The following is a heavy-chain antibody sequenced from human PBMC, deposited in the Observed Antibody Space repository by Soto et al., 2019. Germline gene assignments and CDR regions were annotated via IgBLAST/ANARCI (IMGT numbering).Heavy chain of an antibody. CDR3: ARRGLSNNDD. CDR2: ILHIGDSA. J-gene: IGHJ4*01. CDR1: GFSFSSNA. V-gene: IGHV3-23*01. Sequence: DVQLLESGGGLVQPGGYLRLSCVASGFSFSSNAMTWVRQAPGKGLEWVASILHIGDSAYYADSVKGRFTISRDNSKRTLYRQMPRLSAEDTAVYYCARRGLSNNDDLGHGNLVTVSS. D-gene: IGHD1-1*01.